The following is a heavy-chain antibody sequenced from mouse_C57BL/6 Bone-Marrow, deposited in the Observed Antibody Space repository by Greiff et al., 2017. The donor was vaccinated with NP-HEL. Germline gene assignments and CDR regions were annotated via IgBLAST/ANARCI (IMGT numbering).Heavy chain of an antibody. V-gene: IGHV1-36*01. CDR3: ARYDGLYYFDY. D-gene: IGHD6-1*01. CDR1: GFTFTDYY. Sequence: VQLKQSGPVLVKPGPSVKISCKASGFTFTDYYMHWVKQSHGKSLEWIGLVYPYNGGTSYNQKFKGKATLPVDTSSSTAYMELNTLTSEDSSFYYYARYDGLYYFDYWGQGTTLTVSS. CDR2: VYPYNGGT. J-gene: IGHJ2*01.